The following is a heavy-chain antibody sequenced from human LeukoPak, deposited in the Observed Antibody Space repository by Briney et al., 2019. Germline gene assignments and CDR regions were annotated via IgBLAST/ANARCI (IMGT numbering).Heavy chain of an antibody. D-gene: IGHD6-13*01. CDR1: GFIFSTYG. V-gene: IGHV3-30*18. Sequence: GGSLRLSCEASGFIFSTYGMHWVRQAPGKGLEWVAVISYDGSNKYYADSVKGRFTISRDNSKNTLYLQMNSLRAEDTAVYYCAKTRGIATAGTFGGQGTLVTVSS. CDR2: ISYDGSNK. CDR3: AKTRGIATAGTF. J-gene: IGHJ4*02.